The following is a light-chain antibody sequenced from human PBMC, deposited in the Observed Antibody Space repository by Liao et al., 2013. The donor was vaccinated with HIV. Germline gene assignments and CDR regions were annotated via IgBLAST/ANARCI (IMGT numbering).Light chain of an antibody. V-gene: IGLV3-1*01. J-gene: IGLJ1*01. Sequence: SYELTQPPSVSVSPGQTASITCSGDKLGDKYACWYQQKPGQAPVLVIYYDSDRPSGIPERFSGSNSGNTATLTISGTQAMDEADYYCQAWDSSTYYVFGTGTKVTVL. CDR2: YDS. CDR3: QAWDSSTYYV. CDR1: KLGDKY.